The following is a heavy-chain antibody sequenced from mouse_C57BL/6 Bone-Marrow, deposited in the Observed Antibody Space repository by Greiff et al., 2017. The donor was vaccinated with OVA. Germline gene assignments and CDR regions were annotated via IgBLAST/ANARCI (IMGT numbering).Heavy chain of an antibody. Sequence: LQESGAELVKPGASVKISCKASGYAFSSYWMNWVKQRPGKGLEWIGQIYPGDGDTNYNGKFKGKATLTADKSSSTAYMQLSSLTSEDSAVYFCARRDGYYVVFDYWGQGTTLTVSS. CDR1: GYAFSSYW. J-gene: IGHJ2*01. V-gene: IGHV1-80*01. CDR2: IYPGDGDT. D-gene: IGHD2-3*01. CDR3: ARRDGYYVVFDY.